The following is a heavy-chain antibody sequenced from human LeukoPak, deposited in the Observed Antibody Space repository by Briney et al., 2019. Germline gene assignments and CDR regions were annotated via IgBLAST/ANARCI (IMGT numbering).Heavy chain of an antibody. Sequence: SETLSLTCTVPGDSINNYFWSWIRQPPGKGLEWIGYMHNGVHTNYNPPLKSRVTISGDTSKNQLSLKLTSVTAADTAVYYCAATIRRDYGDTNLDYWGQGTLVTVSS. V-gene: IGHV4-59*01. CDR2: MHNGVHT. J-gene: IGHJ4*02. CDR3: AATIRRDYGDTNLDY. CDR1: GDSINNYF. D-gene: IGHD4/OR15-4a*01.